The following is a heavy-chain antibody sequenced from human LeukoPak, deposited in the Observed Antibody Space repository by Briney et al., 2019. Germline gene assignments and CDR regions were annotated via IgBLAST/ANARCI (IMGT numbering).Heavy chain of an antibody. D-gene: IGHD2-2*01. CDR3: ARGGDIVVVPAATGPKGTFDY. J-gene: IGHJ4*02. CDR1: GGSFSGYD. V-gene: IGHV4-34*01. Sequence: SETLSLTCAVYGGSFSGYDWSWIRQPPGKGLEWIGEINHSGSTNYNPSLKSRVTISVDTSKNQFSLKLSSVTAADTAVYYCARGGDIVVVPAATGPKGTFDYWGQGTLVTVSS. CDR2: INHSGST.